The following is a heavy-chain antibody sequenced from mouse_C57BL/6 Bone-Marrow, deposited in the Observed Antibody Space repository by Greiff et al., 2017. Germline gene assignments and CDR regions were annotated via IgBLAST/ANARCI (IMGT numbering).Heavy chain of an antibody. J-gene: IGHJ3*01. CDR2: ISDGGSYT. V-gene: IGHV5-4*01. D-gene: IGHD2-5*01. CDR1: GFTFSSYA. Sequence: EVKVVESGGGLVKPGGSLKLSCAASGFTFSSYAMSWVRQTPEKRLEWVATISDGGSYTYYTDNVKGRFTISRDNAKNNLYLQMSHLKSEDTAMYYCARDSYSNYVPWFAYWGQGTLVTVSA. CDR3: ARDSYSNYVPWFAY.